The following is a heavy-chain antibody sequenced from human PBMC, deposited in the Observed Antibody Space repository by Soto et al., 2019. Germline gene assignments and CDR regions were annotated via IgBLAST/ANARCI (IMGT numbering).Heavy chain of an antibody. J-gene: IGHJ6*02. CDR2: ISYDGSNK. CDR1: GFTFSSYA. Sequence: QVQLVESGGGVVQPGRSLRLSCAASGFTFSSYAMHWVRQAPGKGLEWVAVISYDGSNKYYADSVKGRFTISRDNSKNTLYLQMNSLRAEDTAVYYCAGDVMVTAYGMDVWGQGTTVPVSS. CDR3: AGDVMVTAYGMDV. D-gene: IGHD2-21*02. V-gene: IGHV3-30-3*01.